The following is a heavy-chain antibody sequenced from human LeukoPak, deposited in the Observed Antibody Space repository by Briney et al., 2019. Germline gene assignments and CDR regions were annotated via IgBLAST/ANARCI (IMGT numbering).Heavy chain of an antibody. CDR1: GGSISTYY. D-gene: IGHD5-12*01. Sequence: SETLSLTCTVSGGSISTYYWSWIRQPPGKGLEWIGYIYYSGSANYNPSLKSRVTISVDTSKNQFSLKLSSVTAADTAVFYCARVAYSGYDYRGYCDYWGQGTLVTVSS. V-gene: IGHV4-59*12. J-gene: IGHJ4*02. CDR2: IYYSGSA. CDR3: ARVAYSGYDYRGYCDY.